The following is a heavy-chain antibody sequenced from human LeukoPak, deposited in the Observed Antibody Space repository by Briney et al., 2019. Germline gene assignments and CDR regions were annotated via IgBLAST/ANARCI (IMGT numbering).Heavy chain of an antibody. CDR3: AKPTDYGDFVAFDS. D-gene: IGHD4-17*01. CDR2: INDDDSST. V-gene: IGHV3-23*01. CDR1: GLTFSNYA. Sequence: GGSLRLSCAASGLTFSNYAMSWVLQAPGKGLEWVSVINDDDSSTYYADSVKGRFTISRDNSKNTLYLQMNSLRADDTAVYYCAKPTDYGDFVAFDSWGQGTLVTVSS. J-gene: IGHJ4*02.